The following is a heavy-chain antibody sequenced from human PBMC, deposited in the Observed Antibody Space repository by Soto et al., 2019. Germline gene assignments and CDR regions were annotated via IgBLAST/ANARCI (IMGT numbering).Heavy chain of an antibody. CDR3: ARGVYSNYPTYYYYGMDV. Sequence: GGSLRLCCAASGFTFSSYWMSWVRQAPGKGLEWVANIKQDGSEKYYVDSVKGRFTISRDNAKNSLYLQMNSLRAEDTAVYYCARGVYSNYPTYYYYGMDVWGQGTTVTVSS. CDR1: GFTFSSYW. D-gene: IGHD4-4*01. CDR2: IKQDGSEK. J-gene: IGHJ6*02. V-gene: IGHV3-7*03.